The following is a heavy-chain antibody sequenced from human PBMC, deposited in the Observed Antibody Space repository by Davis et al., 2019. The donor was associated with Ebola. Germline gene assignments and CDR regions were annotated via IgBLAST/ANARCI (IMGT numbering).Heavy chain of an antibody. V-gene: IGHV4-59*01. J-gene: IGHJ4*02. CDR2: IYYSGST. Sequence: SETLSLTCTVSGGSISSYYWSCIRQPPGKGLEWIGYIYYSGSTNYNPSLQSRVTLSVDTSKNQFSLKLSSVTAADTAVYYCARDPKGTYFDYWGQGTLVTVSS. CDR1: GGSISSYY. CDR3: ARDPKGTYFDY.